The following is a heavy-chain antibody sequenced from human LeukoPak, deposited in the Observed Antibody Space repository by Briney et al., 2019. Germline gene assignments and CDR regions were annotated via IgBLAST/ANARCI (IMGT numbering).Heavy chain of an antibody. CDR2: ISYDGSNK. V-gene: IGHV3-30*18. CDR3: AKDLGYCSGGSCFYQYYYYYGMDV. Sequence: GRSLRLSCAVSGFTFSSYGMHWVRQAPGKGLEWVAVISYDGSNKYYADSVKGRFTISRDNPKNTLYLQMNSLRAEDTAVYYCAKDLGYCSGGSCFYQYYYYYGMDVWGKGTTVTVSS. J-gene: IGHJ6*04. D-gene: IGHD2-15*01. CDR1: GFTFSSYG.